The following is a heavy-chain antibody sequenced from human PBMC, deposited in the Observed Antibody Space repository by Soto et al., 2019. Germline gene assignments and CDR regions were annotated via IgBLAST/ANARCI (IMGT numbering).Heavy chain of an antibody. Sequence: QVQLQESGPGLVKPSETLSLTCTVSGGSISSYYWSWIRQPPGKGLEWIGYIYYSGSTNYNPSLKSRVTISVDTSKNQFSLKLSSVTAADTAVYYCARHAHYDFWSGYSPAPFYYYYMDVWGKGTTVTVSS. D-gene: IGHD3-3*01. CDR2: IYYSGST. V-gene: IGHV4-59*08. J-gene: IGHJ6*03. CDR3: ARHAHYDFWSGYSPAPFYYYYMDV. CDR1: GGSISSYY.